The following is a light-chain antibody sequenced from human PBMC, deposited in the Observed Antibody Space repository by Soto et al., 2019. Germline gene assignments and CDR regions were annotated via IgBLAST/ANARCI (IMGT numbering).Light chain of an antibody. Sequence: QSVLTQPASVSGSPGQSITISCTGTSSDIGGYNYVSWYQQHPDKAPKLMISDVSNRPSGISNRFSGSKSGNTASLTISRLQAEDEADYYCSSYSGTSTRYVFGTGTKVTVL. CDR3: SSYSGTSTRYV. CDR2: DVS. V-gene: IGLV2-14*03. CDR1: SSDIGGYNY. J-gene: IGLJ1*01.